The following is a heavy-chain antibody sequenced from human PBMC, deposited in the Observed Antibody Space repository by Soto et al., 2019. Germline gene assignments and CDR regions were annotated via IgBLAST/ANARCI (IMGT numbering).Heavy chain of an antibody. Sequence: ASVKVSCKASGYTFTSYAMHWVRQAPGQRLEWMGWINAGNGNTKYSQKFQGRVTITRDTSASTAYMELSSLRSEDTAVYYCARELRYFDWLPPYYYYMDVWGKGTTVTVSS. CDR1: GYTFTSYA. V-gene: IGHV1-3*01. CDR2: INAGNGNT. J-gene: IGHJ6*03. CDR3: ARELRYFDWLPPYYYYMDV. D-gene: IGHD3-9*01.